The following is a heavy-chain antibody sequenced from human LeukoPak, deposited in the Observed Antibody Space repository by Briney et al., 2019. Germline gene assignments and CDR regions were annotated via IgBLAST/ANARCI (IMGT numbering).Heavy chain of an antibody. CDR2: ISGSGGST. CDR3: AKDHGSMIVVVITPFDY. J-gene: IGHJ4*02. CDR1: GFTFSSYA. Sequence: GGSLRLSCAASGFTFSSYALSWVRQAPGKGLEWVSAISGSGGSTDYADSVKGRFTISRDNSKNTLYLQMNSLRAEDTAVYYCAKDHGSMIVVVITPFDYWGQGTLVTVSS. V-gene: IGHV3-23*01. D-gene: IGHD3-22*01.